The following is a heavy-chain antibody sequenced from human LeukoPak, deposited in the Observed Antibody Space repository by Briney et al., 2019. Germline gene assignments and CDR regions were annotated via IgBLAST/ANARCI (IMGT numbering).Heavy chain of an antibody. V-gene: IGHV4-38-2*02. CDR3: AREGRENIAIGVD. J-gene: IGHJ4*02. Sequence: SETLSLTCSVSGYSISNGYYWGWFRQTPGRGLEWIASVSHSGSPYYNPSLKSRVTISEDLSKNLYSLTLRSVTAADAAVYYCAREGRENIAIGVDWGQGVLVTVSS. CDR2: VSHSGSP. CDR1: GYSISNGYY. D-gene: IGHD3-16*02.